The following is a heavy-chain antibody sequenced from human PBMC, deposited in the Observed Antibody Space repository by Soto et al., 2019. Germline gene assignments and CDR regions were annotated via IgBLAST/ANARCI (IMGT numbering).Heavy chain of an antibody. V-gene: IGHV1-69*02. CDR1: GGTFSSYT. Sequence: QVQLVQSGAEVKKPGSSVKVSYKASGGTFSSYTISWVRQAPGQGLEWMGRIIPILGIANYAQKFQGRVTITADKSTSTAYMELSSLRSEDTAVYYCAISTVTTPRYYYYYGMDVWGQGTTVTVSS. CDR2: IIPILGIA. J-gene: IGHJ6*02. D-gene: IGHD4-17*01. CDR3: AISTVTTPRYYYYYGMDV.